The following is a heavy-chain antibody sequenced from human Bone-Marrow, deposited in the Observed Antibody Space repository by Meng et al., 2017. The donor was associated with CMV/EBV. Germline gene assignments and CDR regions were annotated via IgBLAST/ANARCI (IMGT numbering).Heavy chain of an antibody. V-gene: IGHV3-30*02. CDR3: AKQRSAYDFDP. J-gene: IGHJ5*02. D-gene: IGHD5-12*01. Sequence: GESLKISCAASGFTFSNYGMHWVRQAPGKGLEWVAFIPFGGNNKYYADSVKGRFTISRDNPKNTLSLQVNSLKSEDTAVYYCAKQRSAYDFDPWGQGTLVTVSS. CDR2: IPFGGNNK. CDR1: GFTFSNYG.